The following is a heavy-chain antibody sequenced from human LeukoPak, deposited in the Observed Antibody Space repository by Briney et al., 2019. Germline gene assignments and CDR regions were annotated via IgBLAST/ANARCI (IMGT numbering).Heavy chain of an antibody. D-gene: IGHD1-1*01. V-gene: IGHV3-7*01. CDR1: GFTFSSYW. Sequence: GGSLRLSCEASGFTFSSYWMSWVRQAPGKGLEWVAHIKEDESDEYYVDSVRGRFTASRDNAKNSVNLQMNSLRVEDTAIYYCARWRGRQSEFDYWGQGTLVTVSS. CDR3: ARWRGRQSEFDY. J-gene: IGHJ4*02. CDR2: IKEDESDE.